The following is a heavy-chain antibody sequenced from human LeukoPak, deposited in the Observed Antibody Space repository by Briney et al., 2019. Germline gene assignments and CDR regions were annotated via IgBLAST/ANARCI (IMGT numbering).Heavy chain of an antibody. CDR3: ARVGATTRDAFDI. V-gene: IGHV1-2*02. J-gene: IGHJ3*02. CDR2: INPNSGGT. Sequence: GASVKVSCKASGYTFTGYFMHWVRQAPGQGLEWMGWINPNSGGTNYAQKFQGRVTMTRDTSISTAYMELSRLRSDDTAVYYCARVGATTRDAFDIWGQGTMVTVSS. D-gene: IGHD1-26*01. CDR1: GYTFTGYF.